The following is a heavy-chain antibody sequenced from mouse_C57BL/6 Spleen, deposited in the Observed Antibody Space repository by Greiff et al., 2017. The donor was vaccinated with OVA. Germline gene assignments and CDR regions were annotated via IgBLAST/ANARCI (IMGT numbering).Heavy chain of an antibody. D-gene: IGHD1-3*01. CDR3: ARDGRSSAWFAY. CDR1: GFTFSSYA. J-gene: IGHJ3*01. Sequence: EVQRVESGGGLVKPGGSLKLSCAASGFTFSSYAMSWVRQTPEKRLEWVATISDGGSYTYYPDNVKGRFTISRDNAKNNLYLQMSHLKSEDTAMYYCARDGRSSAWFAYWGQGTLVTVSA. CDR2: ISDGGSYT. V-gene: IGHV5-4*01.